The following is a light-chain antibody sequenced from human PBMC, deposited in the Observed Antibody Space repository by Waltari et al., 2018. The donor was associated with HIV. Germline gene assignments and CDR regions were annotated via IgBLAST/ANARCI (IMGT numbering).Light chain of an antibody. CDR3: QQYNTYWT. CDR2: KTS. CDR1: QSVSSW. J-gene: IGKJ1*01. Sequence: EIQMTQSPSTLSASVGDRVTITCRASQSVSSWLAWYQQKPGQAPKLLIYKTSSLESGVPSRFSGSGSGTEFNFTINSLQPDDFATYYCQQYNTYWTFGQGTKVEIK. V-gene: IGKV1-5*03.